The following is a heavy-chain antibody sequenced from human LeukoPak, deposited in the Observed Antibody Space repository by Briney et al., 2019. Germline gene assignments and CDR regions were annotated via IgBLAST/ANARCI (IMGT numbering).Heavy chain of an antibody. J-gene: IGHJ6*02. CDR3: ARGRLQLWSFPLPYDHYAIDV. V-gene: IGHV4-34*01. D-gene: IGHD5-18*01. CDR1: GDSFNGYF. CDR2: SNHFRST. Sequence: SETLSLTCAVSGDSFNGYFWTWLRQPPGKGLEWSGESNHFRSTDYNPSLKSRVTISVDTSKKQFSLNVRSVTDADTAVYFCARGRLQLWSFPLPYDHYAIDVWGQGTTVTVSS.